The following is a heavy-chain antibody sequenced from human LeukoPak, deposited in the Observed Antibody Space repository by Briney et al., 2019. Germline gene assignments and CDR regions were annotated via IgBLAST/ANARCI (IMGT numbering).Heavy chain of an antibody. D-gene: IGHD3-10*01. V-gene: IGHV3-15*01. CDR3: TTGNMVRGVINQSPIPEY. J-gene: IGHJ4*02. Sequence: PGGSLRLSCAASGFTFSNAWMSWVRQAPGKGLEWVGRIKSKTDGGTTDYAAPVKGRFTISRDDSKNTLYLQMNSLKTEDTAVYYCTTGNMVRGVINQSPIPEYWGQGTLVTVSS. CDR1: GFTFSNAW. CDR2: IKSKTDGGTT.